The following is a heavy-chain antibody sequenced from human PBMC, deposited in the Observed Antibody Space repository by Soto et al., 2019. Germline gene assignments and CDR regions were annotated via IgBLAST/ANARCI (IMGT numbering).Heavy chain of an antibody. V-gene: IGHV4-61*01. D-gene: IGHD5-12*01. J-gene: IGHJ4*02. CDR3: ARDGDGYNY. CDR2: IYSSGST. Sequence: PSQTLSLTCTVSGGSVSSGSYYWSWIRQPPGKGLEWVGYIYSSGSTSYNPSLKSRVTISVDTSKNQFSLKLSSVTAADTAVYYCARDGDGYNYWGQGTLGTVSS. CDR1: GGSVSSGSYY.